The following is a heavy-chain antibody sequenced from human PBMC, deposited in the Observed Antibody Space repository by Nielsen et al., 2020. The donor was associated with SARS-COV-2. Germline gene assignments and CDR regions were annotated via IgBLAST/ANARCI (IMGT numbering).Heavy chain of an antibody. J-gene: IGHJ4*02. CDR1: GGSISGYY. V-gene: IGHV4-59*01. D-gene: IGHD4-17*01. Sequence: GSLRLSCTVSGGSISGYYWSWIRQPPGKGLEWIGYIYYSGSTNYNPSLKSRVTISVDTSKNQFSLKLSSVTAADTAVYYCARDYGDYGFDYWGQGTLVTVSS. CDR3: ARDYGDYGFDY. CDR2: IYYSGST.